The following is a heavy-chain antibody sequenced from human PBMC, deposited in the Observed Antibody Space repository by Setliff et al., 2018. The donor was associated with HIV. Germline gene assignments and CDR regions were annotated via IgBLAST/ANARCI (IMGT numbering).Heavy chain of an antibody. D-gene: IGHD3-3*01. CDR2: INVGNGDT. CDR1: GYTFTTYS. J-gene: IGHJ1*01. Sequence: ASVKVSCKTSGYTFTTYSLHWVRQAPGQSLEWMGWINVGNGDTKYSQDLQGRITITRDTSASTAYMELRSLRSDDTAVYYCARTHGYYDTWSGPSSGYFQHWGQGTLVTVS. V-gene: IGHV1-3*01. CDR3: ARTHGYYDTWSGPSSGYFQH.